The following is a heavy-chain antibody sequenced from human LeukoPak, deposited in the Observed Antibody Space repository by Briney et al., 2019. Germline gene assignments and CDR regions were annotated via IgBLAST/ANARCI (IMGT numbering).Heavy chain of an antibody. V-gene: IGHV3-7*01. CDR3: ARNYAYNHFDY. CDR1: GFTFSSSW. CDR2: MNSDGGQK. J-gene: IGHJ4*02. Sequence: GGSLRLSCAVSGFTFSSSWMTWVRQAPGKGLEWVTTMNSDGGQKSYVDSVKGRFTISRDNAKNSLYLQMNSLRAEDTAVYYCARNYAYNHFDYWGQGTLVTVSS. D-gene: IGHD5-24*01.